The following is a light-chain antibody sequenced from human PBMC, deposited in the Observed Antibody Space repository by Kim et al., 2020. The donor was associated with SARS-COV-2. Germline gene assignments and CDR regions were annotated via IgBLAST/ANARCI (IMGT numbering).Light chain of an antibody. V-gene: IGKV3D-15*01. J-gene: IGKJ1*01. CDR1: HSIRSK. Sequence: EIVMTQSPSTLSVSPGERATLTSRASHSIRSKLAWSQQKPGQAPRLLIYEASTRATVIPARFSSSGSGTEFTLTISSMQSEDFAVYYCHQYSNGCTFGQGSEVDIK. CDR2: EAS. CDR3: HQYSNGCT.